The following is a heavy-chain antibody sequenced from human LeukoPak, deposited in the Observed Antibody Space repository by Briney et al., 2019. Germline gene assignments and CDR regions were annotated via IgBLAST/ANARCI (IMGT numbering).Heavy chain of an antibody. J-gene: IGHJ4*02. CDR3: ARMGAAAGLYYFDY. CDR2: IIPIFGTA. CDR1: GGTFSSYA. D-gene: IGHD6-13*01. Sequence: SVKLSCKASGGTFSSYAISWVRQAPGQGLEWMGGIIPIFGTANYAQKFQGRVTITADESTSTAYMELSSLRSEDTAVYYCARMGAAAGLYYFDYWGQGTLVTVSS. V-gene: IGHV1-69*13.